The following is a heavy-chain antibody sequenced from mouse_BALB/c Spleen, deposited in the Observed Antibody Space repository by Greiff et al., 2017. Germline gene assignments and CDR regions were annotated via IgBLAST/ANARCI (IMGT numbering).Heavy chain of an antibody. CDR2: ISYSGST. CDR1: GDSITSGY. Sequence: EVKLVESGPSLVKPSQTLSLTCSVTGDSITSGYWNWIRKFPGNKLEYMGYISYSGSTYYNPSLKSRISITRDTSKNQYYLQLNSVTTEDTATYYCARWNWDGSPYAMDYWGQGTSVTVSS. D-gene: IGHD4-1*01. V-gene: IGHV3-8*02. J-gene: IGHJ4*01. CDR3: ARWNWDGSPYAMDY.